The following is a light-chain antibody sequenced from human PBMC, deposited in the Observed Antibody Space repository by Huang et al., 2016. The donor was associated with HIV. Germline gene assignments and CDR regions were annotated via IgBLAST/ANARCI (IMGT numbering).Light chain of an antibody. V-gene: IGKV1-39*01. Sequence: DIQMTQSPSSLSASVGDRVTITCRASQSISSYLNWYQQKPGEAPKVLIYATSTLHSGVPSRFSGSGSGTDFTLTISNLQPEDFATYYCQQSYSTSVGGGTKVEIK. CDR2: ATS. CDR1: QSISSY. J-gene: IGKJ4*01. CDR3: QQSYSTS.